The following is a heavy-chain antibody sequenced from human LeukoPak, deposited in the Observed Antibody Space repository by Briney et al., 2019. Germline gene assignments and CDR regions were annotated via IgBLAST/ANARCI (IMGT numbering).Heavy chain of an antibody. CDR3: ARDDRTNQRKRFLEWSKRPWFDP. V-gene: IGHV1-2*02. CDR1: GYTFTGYY. Sequence: ASVKVSCKASGYTFTGYYMHWVRQAPGQGLEWMGWINPNSGGTNYAQKFQGRVTMTRDTSISTAYMELSRLRSDDTAVYYCARDDRTNQRKRFLEWSKRPWFDPWGQGTLVTVSS. D-gene: IGHD3-3*01. CDR2: INPNSGGT. J-gene: IGHJ5*02.